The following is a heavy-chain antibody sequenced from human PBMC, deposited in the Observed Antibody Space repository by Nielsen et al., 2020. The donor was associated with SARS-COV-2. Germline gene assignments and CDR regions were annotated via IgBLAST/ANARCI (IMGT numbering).Heavy chain of an antibody. J-gene: IGHJ4*02. V-gene: IGHV5-10-1*01. D-gene: IGHD3-10*01. CDR2: IDPSDSYT. Sequence: GESLKISCEGSGYSFTSYWISWVRQMPGKGLEWMGRIDPSDSYTNYSPSFQGHVTISAGKSISTAYLQWSSLKATDTAMYYCARQRMGGSGSDYWGQGTLVTVSS. CDR3: ARQRMGGSGSDY. CDR1: GYSFTSYW.